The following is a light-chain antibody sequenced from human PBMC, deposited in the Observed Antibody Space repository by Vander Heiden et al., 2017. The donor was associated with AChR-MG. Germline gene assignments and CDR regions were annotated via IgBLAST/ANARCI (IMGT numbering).Light chain of an antibody. CDR3: QQYGSSPRLT. V-gene: IGKV3-20*01. J-gene: IGKJ4*01. CDR2: GAS. CDR1: PSVSSSF. Sequence: EIVLTQSPGTLSVPPGERATLSCRASPSVSSSFLAWYQQKPGQAPMLLIFGASSRATGIPDRFSGSGSGTDFTLTISRLEPEDFAVYYCQQYGSSPRLTFGGGTKVEIK.